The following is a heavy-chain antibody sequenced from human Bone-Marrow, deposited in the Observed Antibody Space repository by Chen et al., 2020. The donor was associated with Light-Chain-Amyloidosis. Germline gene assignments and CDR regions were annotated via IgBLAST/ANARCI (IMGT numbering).Heavy chain of an antibody. D-gene: IGHD5-12*01. Sequence: EVQLEQSGPEVKKPGESLKISCKGSGYTFPNYWIGWVRQMPGKGLEWMGVIYPDDSDARYSTSFEGQVTISADKSINTAYLQWRSLKASDTAMYYCARRRDGYNFDYWGQGTLVTVSS. V-gene: IGHV5-51*01. CDR3: ARRRDGYNFDY. CDR1: GYTFPNYW. CDR2: IYPDDSDA. J-gene: IGHJ4*02.